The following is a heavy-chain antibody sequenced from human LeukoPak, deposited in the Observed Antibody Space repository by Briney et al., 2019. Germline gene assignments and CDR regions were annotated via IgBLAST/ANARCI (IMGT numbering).Heavy chain of an antibody. V-gene: IGHV1-69*05. Sequence: SVKVSCKASGGTFSSYAISWVRQAPGQGLERMGRIIPIFGTANYAQKFQGRVTITTDESTSTAYMELSSLRSEDTAVYYCARGTGYERSVDYWGQGTLVTVFS. CDR1: GGTFSSYA. CDR3: ARGTGYERSVDY. J-gene: IGHJ4*02. CDR2: IIPIFGTA. D-gene: IGHD6-25*01.